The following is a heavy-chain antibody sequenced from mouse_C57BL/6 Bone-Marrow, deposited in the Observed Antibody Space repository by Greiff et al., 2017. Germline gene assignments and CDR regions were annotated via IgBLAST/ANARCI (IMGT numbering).Heavy chain of an antibody. CDR3: ARGDDYDGGYFDY. J-gene: IGHJ2*01. CDR2: INPNNGGT. V-gene: IGHV1-26*01. Sequence: EVQLQQSGPELVKPGASVKISCKASGYTFTDYYMNWVKQSHGKSLEWIGDINPNNGGTSYNQKFKGKATLTVDKSSSTAYMELRSLTSEDSAVYYCARGDDYDGGYFDYWGQGTTRTVSS. D-gene: IGHD2-4*01. CDR1: GYTFTDYY.